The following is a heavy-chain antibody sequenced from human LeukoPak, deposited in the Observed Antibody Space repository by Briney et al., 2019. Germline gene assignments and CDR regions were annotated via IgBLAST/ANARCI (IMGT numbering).Heavy chain of an antibody. J-gene: IGHJ4*02. CDR2: INHSGST. CDR1: GGSFSGYY. CDR3: ATGYFDWFLDY. V-gene: IGHV4-34*01. Sequence: SETLSLTCAVYGGSFSGYYWSWIRLPPGKGLEWIGEINHSGSTNYNPSLKSRVTISVDTSKNQFSLKLSSVTAADTAVYYCATGYFDWFLDYWGQGTLVTVSS. D-gene: IGHD3-9*01.